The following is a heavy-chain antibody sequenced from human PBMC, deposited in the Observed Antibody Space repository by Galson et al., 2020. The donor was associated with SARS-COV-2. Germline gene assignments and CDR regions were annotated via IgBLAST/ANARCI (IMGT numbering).Heavy chain of an antibody. D-gene: IGHD1-26*01. V-gene: IGHV3-66*01. CDR1: GFTVSSNY. CDR3: ASLQWELLLLWY. CDR2: IYSGGST. Sequence: GGSLRLSCAASGFTVSSNYMSWVRQAPGKGLEWVPVIYSGGSTYYADSVKGRFTISRDNSKNTLYLQMNSLRAEDTAVYYCASLQWELLLLWYWGQGTLVTVSS. J-gene: IGHJ4*02.